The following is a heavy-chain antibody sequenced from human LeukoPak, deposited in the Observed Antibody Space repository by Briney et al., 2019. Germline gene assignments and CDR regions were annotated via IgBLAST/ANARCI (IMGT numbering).Heavy chain of an antibody. J-gene: IGHJ4*02. CDR1: RYTFTSYD. Sequence: ASVKVSCKASRYTFTSYDIKWVRQAPGQGLEWMGWINTNTGNPTYAQGFTGRFVFSLDTSVSTAYLQISSLKAEDTAVYYCARVNYYDSSGYYYVGLDYWGQGTLVTVSS. D-gene: IGHD3-22*01. V-gene: IGHV7-4-1*02. CDR2: INTNTGNP. CDR3: ARVNYYDSSGYYYVGLDY.